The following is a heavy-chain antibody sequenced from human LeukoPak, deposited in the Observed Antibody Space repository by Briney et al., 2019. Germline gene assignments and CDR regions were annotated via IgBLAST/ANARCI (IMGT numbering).Heavy chain of an antibody. Sequence: GGSLRLSCAASGFTFSSYAMHWVRQAPGKGLEWVAVISYDGSNKYYADSVKGRFTISRDNSKNTLYLQMNSLRAEDTAVYYCARDIGYAYSSSWGHYYYYYGMDVWGQGTTVTVSS. CDR1: GFTFSSYA. D-gene: IGHD6-13*01. CDR3: ARDIGYAYSSSWGHYYYYYGMDV. V-gene: IGHV3-30-3*01. CDR2: ISYDGSNK. J-gene: IGHJ6*02.